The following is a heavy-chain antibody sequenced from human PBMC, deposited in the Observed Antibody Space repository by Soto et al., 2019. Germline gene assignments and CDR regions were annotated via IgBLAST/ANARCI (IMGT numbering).Heavy chain of an antibody. V-gene: IGHV3-33*01. CDR1: GFTFSSYG. J-gene: IGHJ6*02. Sequence: QVQLVESGGGVVQPGRSLRLSCAASGFTFSSYGMHWVRQAPGKGLEWVAVIWYDGSNKYYADSVKGRFTISRDNSKNTLYLQMTSLRAEDTAVYYCARDSWELLYYYYGMDVWGQGTTVTVSS. CDR2: IWYDGSNK. CDR3: ARDSWELLYYYYGMDV. D-gene: IGHD2-15*01.